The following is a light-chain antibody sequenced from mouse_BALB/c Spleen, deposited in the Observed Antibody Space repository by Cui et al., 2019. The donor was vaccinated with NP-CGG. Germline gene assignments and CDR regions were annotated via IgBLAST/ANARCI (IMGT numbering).Light chain of an antibody. V-gene: IGLV1*01. CDR2: GTN. Sequence: AVVIQESALTTSPGETVTLTCRSSTGAVTTSNYANWFQEKPDHLFTGLIGGTNNRAPGVPARFSGSLIGDKAALTITGAQTEDEAIYFCALWYSNHWVFGGGTKLTVL. CDR3: ALWYSNHWV. J-gene: IGLJ1*01. CDR1: TGAVTTSNY.